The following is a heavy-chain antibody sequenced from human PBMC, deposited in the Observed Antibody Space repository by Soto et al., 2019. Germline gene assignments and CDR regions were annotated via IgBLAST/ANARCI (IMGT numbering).Heavy chain of an antibody. J-gene: IGHJ6*02. V-gene: IGHV1-69*01. CDR3: ARDLYYYDSSGYYYRGYYYYYGMDV. D-gene: IGHD3-22*01. CDR2: IIPIFGTA. CDR1: GGTFSSYA. Sequence: QVPLVQSGAEVKKPGSSVKVSCKASGGTFSSYAISWVRQAPGQGLEWMGGIIPIFGTANYAQKFQGRVTITADESTSTAYMELSSLRSEDTAVYYCARDLYYYDSSGYYYRGYYYYYGMDVWGQGTTVTVSS.